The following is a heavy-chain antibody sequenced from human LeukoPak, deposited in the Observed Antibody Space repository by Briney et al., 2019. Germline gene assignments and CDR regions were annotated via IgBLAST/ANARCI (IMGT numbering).Heavy chain of an antibody. D-gene: IGHD1-26*01. CDR1: GFTFDDYG. Sequence: TGGSLRLSCAASGFTFDDYGMSWARQAPGKGLEWVSGINWNGGSTGYADSVKGRFTISRDNAKNSLYLQMNSLRAEDTALYYCARSSGSSGLDAFDIWGQGTMVTVSS. V-gene: IGHV3-20*04. J-gene: IGHJ3*02. CDR3: ARSSGSSGLDAFDI. CDR2: INWNGGST.